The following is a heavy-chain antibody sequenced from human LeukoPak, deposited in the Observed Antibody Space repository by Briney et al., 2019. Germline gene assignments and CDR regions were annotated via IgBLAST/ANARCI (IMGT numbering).Heavy chain of an antibody. CDR2: ISSNGGST. CDR1: GFTFSSYA. CDR3: AKEGYSYGYFDY. D-gene: IGHD5-18*01. V-gene: IGHV3-64*01. Sequence: PGGPLRLSCAASGFTFSSYAMHWVRQAPGKGLEYVSAISSNGGSTYYANSVKGRFTISRDNSKNTLYLQMNSLRAEDTAVYYCAKEGYSYGYFDYWGQGTLVTVSS. J-gene: IGHJ4*02.